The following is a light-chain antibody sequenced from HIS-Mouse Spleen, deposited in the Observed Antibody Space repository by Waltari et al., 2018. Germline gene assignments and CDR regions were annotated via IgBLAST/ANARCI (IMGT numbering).Light chain of an antibody. Sequence: QSVLTQPPSASGTPGPRVTTSCSGSSSHIGSTTVNWYTHLPGTAPKLPIYSNNQRPSGVPDRFSGSKSGTSASLAISGLQSEDEADYYCAAWDDSLNGWVFGGGTKLTVL. CDR2: SNN. CDR3: AAWDDSLNGWV. V-gene: IGLV1-44*01. CDR1: SSHIGSTT. J-gene: IGLJ3*02.